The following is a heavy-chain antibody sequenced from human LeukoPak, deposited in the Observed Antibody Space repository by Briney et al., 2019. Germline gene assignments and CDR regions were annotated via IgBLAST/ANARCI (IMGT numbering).Heavy chain of an antibody. Sequence: GGSLRLSCVASRFTFSNYWMHWVRPAPGKGLAWVSRIDTDGSTTRYADSVKGRFTISRDNAENTLYLQMDSLSAEDTALYYCARTRRNAFDIWGQGTTVTVSS. CDR2: IDTDGSTT. V-gene: IGHV3-74*01. D-gene: IGHD1-1*01. J-gene: IGHJ3*02. CDR3: ARTRRNAFDI. CDR1: RFTFSNYW.